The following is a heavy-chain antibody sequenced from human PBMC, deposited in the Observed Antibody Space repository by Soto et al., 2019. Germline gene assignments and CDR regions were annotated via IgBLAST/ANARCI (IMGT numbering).Heavy chain of an antibody. CDR1: GFTFSIYG. J-gene: IGHJ6*02. D-gene: IGHD4-17*01. V-gene: IGHV3-33*01. CDR2: IWYDGSNK. CDR3: ARDKGTTVYYYYGMDV. Sequence: PGGSLRLSCAASGFTFSIYGMHWVRHAPGKGLEWVAVIWYDGSNKYYADSVKGRFTISRDNSKNTLYLQMNSLRAEDTAVYYCARDKGTTVYYYYGMDVWGQGTTVTVSS.